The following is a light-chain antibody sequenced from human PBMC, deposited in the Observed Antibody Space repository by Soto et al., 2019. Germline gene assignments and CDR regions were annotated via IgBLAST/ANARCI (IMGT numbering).Light chain of an antibody. V-gene: IGKV4-1*01. CDR3: QQYYNTPYT. J-gene: IGKJ2*01. CDR2: WAS. Sequence: DIVMTQSPDSLAVSLGERATINCKSSQNILYRSNNKNYLAWYQQKPGQSPKLLIYWASTRESGVPDRFSGSGSGTDFTLTISSLQAEDVAVYYCQQYYNTPYTFGQGTKLEIK. CDR1: QNILYRSNNKNY.